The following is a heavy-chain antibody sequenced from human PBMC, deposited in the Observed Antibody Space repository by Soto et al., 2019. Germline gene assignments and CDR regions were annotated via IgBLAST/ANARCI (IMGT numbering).Heavy chain of an antibody. V-gene: IGHV1-18*01. CDR3: ARDDVPTYYYDASGYYHY. CDR1: GYTFTSYG. D-gene: IGHD3-22*01. CDR2: ISAYNGNT. Sequence: ASVKVSCKASGYTFTSYGISWVRQAPGQDLEWMGWISAYNGNTDYAQKFRVRLTMTTDTSTSTAYMELRSLRYDDTAVYYCARDDVPTYYYDASGYYHYWGQG. J-gene: IGHJ4*02.